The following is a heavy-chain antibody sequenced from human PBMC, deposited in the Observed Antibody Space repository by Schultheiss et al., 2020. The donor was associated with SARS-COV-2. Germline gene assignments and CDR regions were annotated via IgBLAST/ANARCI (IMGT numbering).Heavy chain of an antibody. Sequence: GESLKISCGVTGFTFSDYYMRWIRQAPGKGLEWVSYIDNSGSTTLYAESVRGRFTISRDNAKNSMYLQMNSLRPEDTAVYYCVRGNVGYCSGGSCYSDYYYGMDVWGQGTTVTVSS. CDR3: VRGNVGYCSGGSCYSDYYYGMDV. V-gene: IGHV3-11*01. J-gene: IGHJ6*02. CDR1: GFTFSDYY. D-gene: IGHD2-15*01. CDR2: IDNSGSTT.